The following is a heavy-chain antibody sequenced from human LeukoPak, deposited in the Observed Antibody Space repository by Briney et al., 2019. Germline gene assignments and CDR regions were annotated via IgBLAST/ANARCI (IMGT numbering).Heavy chain of an antibody. J-gene: IGHJ4*02. Sequence: PGGSLRLSCAASGFTFSSYGMHWVRQAPGKGLEWVAVISYDGSNKYYADSVKGRFTISRDNSKNTLYLQMNSLRAEDTAVYYCAKSKWEEGYFDYWGQGTLVTVSS. CDR3: AKSKWEEGYFDY. CDR2: ISYDGSNK. V-gene: IGHV3-30*18. CDR1: GFTFSSYG. D-gene: IGHD1-26*01.